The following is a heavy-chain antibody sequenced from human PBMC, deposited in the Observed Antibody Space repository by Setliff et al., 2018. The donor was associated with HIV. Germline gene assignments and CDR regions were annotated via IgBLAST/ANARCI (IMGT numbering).Heavy chain of an antibody. CDR3: ASRITMISKAYWYFDL. Sequence: PSETLSLTCTVSGDSISNGVFYCSWVRQHPGKGLEWLGYIFSSGRTFYKPSLKSPVTMSVDTSKNQFSMKLSSVTAADTAVYYCASRITMISKAYWYFDLWGRGTLVTVSS. CDR1: GDSISNGVFY. D-gene: IGHD3-22*01. V-gene: IGHV4-31*01. CDR2: IFSSGRT. J-gene: IGHJ2*01.